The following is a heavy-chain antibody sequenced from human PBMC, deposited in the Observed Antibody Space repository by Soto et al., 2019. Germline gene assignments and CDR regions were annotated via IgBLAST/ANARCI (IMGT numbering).Heavy chain of an antibody. CDR1: GFPFSNYA. Sequence: EVQLLESGGGLVQPGGSLRLSCAASGFPFSNYAMNWVRQAPGKGLEWVSTISGGGGSTYYADSVKGRFTVSRDNSKNTLYLDMISLRAEDTAVYYCAKGLSIAAAGTFDYWGQGTLVTVSS. V-gene: IGHV3-23*01. J-gene: IGHJ4*02. D-gene: IGHD6-13*01. CDR3: AKGLSIAAAGTFDY. CDR2: ISGGGGST.